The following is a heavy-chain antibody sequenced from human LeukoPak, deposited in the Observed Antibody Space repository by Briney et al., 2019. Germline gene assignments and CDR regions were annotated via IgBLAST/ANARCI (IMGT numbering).Heavy chain of an antibody. V-gene: IGHV3-20*04. Sequence: SGGSLRLSCAASGFIFDDYGMSWVRQSPGKGLEWVSGINWNGGSIGYADSVKGRFTISRDNAKNSLYLQMTSLRAEDTALYYCARGMSAVTQYNYFDPWGQGTQVTVSS. CDR1: GFIFDDYG. CDR2: INWNGGSI. D-gene: IGHD5-24*01. CDR3: ARGMSAVTQYNYFDP. J-gene: IGHJ5*02.